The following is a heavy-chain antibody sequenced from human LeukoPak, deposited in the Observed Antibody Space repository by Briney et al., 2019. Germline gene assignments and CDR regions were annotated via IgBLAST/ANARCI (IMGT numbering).Heavy chain of an antibody. Sequence: PSETLSLTCTVSGGSINTYYWTWIRQPPGKGLEWIGYIYYSGNTNYNPSLKSRVTISVDTSKNQFSLRLSSVTAADTAVYYCASAKYYYGSGSPTGYYYGMDVWGQGTTVTVSS. CDR1: GGSINTYY. J-gene: IGHJ6*02. CDR2: IYYSGNT. CDR3: ASAKYYYGSGSPTGYYYGMDV. D-gene: IGHD3-10*01. V-gene: IGHV4-59*08.